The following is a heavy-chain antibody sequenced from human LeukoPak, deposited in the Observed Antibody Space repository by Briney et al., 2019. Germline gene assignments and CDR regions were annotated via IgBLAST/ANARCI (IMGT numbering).Heavy chain of an antibody. V-gene: IGHV3-48*03. Sequence: PGGSLRLSCAASGFTFSSYAMSWVRQAPGKGLEWVSYITSSGSTIYYADSVKGRFTISRDNAKNSLYLQMNSLRVEDTAVYYCARAGDFWSGYPAWGQGTLVTVSS. CDR3: ARAGDFWSGYPA. CDR1: GFTFSSYA. J-gene: IGHJ4*02. D-gene: IGHD3-3*01. CDR2: ITSSGSTI.